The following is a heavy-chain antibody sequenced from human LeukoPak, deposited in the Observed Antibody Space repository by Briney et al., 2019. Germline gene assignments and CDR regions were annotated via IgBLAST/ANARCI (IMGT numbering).Heavy chain of an antibody. J-gene: IGHJ5*02. CDR2: ISGSGGST. V-gene: IGHV3-23*01. CDR1: GFTFSSYA. D-gene: IGHD3-22*01. Sequence: GGSLRLSCAASGFTFSSYAMSWVRQAPGKGLEWVSAISGSGGSTYYADSVKGRFTISRDNSKNTLYLQMNSLRAEDTAVYYCAKVNYYDSRTYYNWFDPWGQGTLVTVSS. CDR3: AKVNYYDSRTYYNWFDP.